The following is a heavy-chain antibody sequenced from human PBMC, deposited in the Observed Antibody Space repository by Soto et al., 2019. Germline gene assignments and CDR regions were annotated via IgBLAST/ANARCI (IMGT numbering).Heavy chain of an antibody. V-gene: IGHV1-69*02. CDR2: IIPILGIA. D-gene: IGHD2-21*02. J-gene: IGHJ4*01. CDR3: AGGRPLSYCGCYCDMHL. CDR1: GGTFSSYT. Sequence: QVQLVQSGAEVKKPGSSVKVSCKASGGTFSSYTISWVRQAPGQGLEWMGRIIPILGIANYARKFQGRVTVTAHKSTRTAYKELSSLRSEDTAGYYCAGGRPLSYCGCYCDMHLWGQGTLVTVSS.